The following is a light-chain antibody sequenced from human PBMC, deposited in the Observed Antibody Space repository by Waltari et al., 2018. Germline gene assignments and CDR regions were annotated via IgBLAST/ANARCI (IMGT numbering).Light chain of an antibody. Sequence: EIVLTQSPATLFLSPGEGDTLSCRAAQNVRMNYIAWYQHRLGQAPRLLIYGASLRAADIPDRFSGSASGTHFTLTISSLEPEDFAMYYCQQYGTSDISFGGGTNVDI. CDR1: QNVRMNY. CDR2: GAS. V-gene: IGKV3-20*01. J-gene: IGKJ4*01. CDR3: QQYGTSDIS.